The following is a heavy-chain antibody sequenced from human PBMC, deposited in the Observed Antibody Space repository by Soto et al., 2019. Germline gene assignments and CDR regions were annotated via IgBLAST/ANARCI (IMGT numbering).Heavy chain of an antibody. CDR2: ISYDGSNK. V-gene: IGHV3-30*18. CDR1: GFTFSSYG. CDR3: AKAAVDTAMGP. J-gene: IGHJ5*02. Sequence: QVQLVESGGGVVQPGRSLRLSCAASGFTFSSYGMHWVRQAPGKGLEWVAVISYDGSNKYYADSVKGRFTISRDNSKNKLYLQMNSLRAEDTAVYYCAKAAVDTAMGPWGQGTLVTVSS. D-gene: IGHD5-18*01.